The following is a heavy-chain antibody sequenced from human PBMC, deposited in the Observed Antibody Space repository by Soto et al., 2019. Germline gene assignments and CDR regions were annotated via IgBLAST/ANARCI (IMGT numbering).Heavy chain of an antibody. CDR2: ISAYNGNT. CDR1: GYTFTIYG. V-gene: IGHV1-18*01. D-gene: IGHD6-13*01. J-gene: IGHJ5*02. CDR3: ARLASRGGAAAAGIWIDP. Sequence: ASVKVSCKASGYTFTIYGISWVRQAPGQGLEWMGWISAYNGNTNYAQKLQGRVTMTTDTSTSTAYMELRSLRSDDTAVYYCARLASRGGAAAAGIWIDPWGQGTLVTVSS.